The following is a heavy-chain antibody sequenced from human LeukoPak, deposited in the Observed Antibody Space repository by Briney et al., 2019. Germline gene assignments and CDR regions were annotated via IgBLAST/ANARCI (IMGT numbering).Heavy chain of an antibody. V-gene: IGHV1-46*01. CDR2: INPSGGST. J-gene: IGHJ4*02. D-gene: IGHD3-22*01. CDR1: GYTFTSYY. Sequence: GASVKVSCKASGYTFTSYYMHWVRQAPGQGLEWMGIINPSGGSTSYAQKFQGRVTMTRDTSTSTVYMELSSLRSEDTAVYYCATPRGFGYDSRVTFDYWGQGTLVTVSS. CDR3: ATPRGFGYDSRVTFDY.